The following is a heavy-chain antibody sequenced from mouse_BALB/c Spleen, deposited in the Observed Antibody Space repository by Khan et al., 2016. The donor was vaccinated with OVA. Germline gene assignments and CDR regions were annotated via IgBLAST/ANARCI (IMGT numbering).Heavy chain of an antibody. V-gene: IGHV1-4*01. Sequence: QVQLKQSGAELARPGASVKMSCKASGYTFTGYSMHWIKQRPGQGLEWIGYISPSNAYTNYNQKFKDKATLTADKSSSTAYMQLSSLTSEDSAVXYFAKDFHYYGSRGALDYWGQGTSVTVSS. CDR2: ISPSNAYT. J-gene: IGHJ4*01. CDR3: AKDFHYYGSRGALDY. CDR1: GYTFTGYS. D-gene: IGHD1-1*01.